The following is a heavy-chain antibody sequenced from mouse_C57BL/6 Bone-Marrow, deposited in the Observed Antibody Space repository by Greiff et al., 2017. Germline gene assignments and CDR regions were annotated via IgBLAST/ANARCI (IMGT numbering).Heavy chain of an antibody. CDR2: IWGVGST. CDR3: ARELDAMDY. J-gene: IGHJ4*01. V-gene: IGHV2-6*01. CDR1: GFSLTSYG. Sequence: VKLVESEPGLVAPSQSLSITCTVSGFSLTSYGVDWVRQSPGKGLEWLGVIWGVGSTNYNSALKSRLSISKDNSKSQVFLKMNSLQTDDTAMYYCARELDAMDYWGQGTSVTVSS.